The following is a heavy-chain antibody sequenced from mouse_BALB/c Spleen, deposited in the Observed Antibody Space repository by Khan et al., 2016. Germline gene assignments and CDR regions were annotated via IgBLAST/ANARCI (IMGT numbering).Heavy chain of an antibody. J-gene: IGHJ4*01. CDR2: IWSDGST. CDR3: ARKGGYFDYDCALDY. D-gene: IGHD2-4*01. V-gene: IGHV2-2*01. CDR1: GFSLTSNG. Sequence: QVQLQQSGPGLVQPSQSLSITCTVSGFSLTSNGVHWVRQSPGKGLEWLGVIWSDGSTDYNAAFISRLSISKDNSKSQVFFKMNSLQADDTAMYYCARKGGYFDYDCALDYWGQGTSVTVSS.